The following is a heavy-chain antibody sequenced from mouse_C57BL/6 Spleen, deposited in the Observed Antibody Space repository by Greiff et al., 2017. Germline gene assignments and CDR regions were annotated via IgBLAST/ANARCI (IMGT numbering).Heavy chain of an antibody. CDR1: GYTFTGYW. J-gene: IGHJ2*01. CDR2: ILPGSGSP. CDR3: ASIGYDGYYGGFLY. Sequence: QVQLQQSGAELMKPGASVKLSCKATGYTFTGYWIEWVKQRPGHGLEWIGEILPGSGSPNDNEKFKGKATFTADTTSNTAYMQLSSLTTADSAIYYCASIGYDGYYGGFLYWGQGTTLTVSS. D-gene: IGHD2-3*01. V-gene: IGHV1-9*01.